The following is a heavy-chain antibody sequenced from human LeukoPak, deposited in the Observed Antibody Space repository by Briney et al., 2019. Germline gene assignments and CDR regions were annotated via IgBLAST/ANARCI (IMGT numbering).Heavy chain of an antibody. Sequence: SETLSLTCTVPGGSISSGNYYWSWIRQPPGKGLEWIGYIYYSGSTYYNPSLKSRVTISVDTSKNQFSLKLSSVTAADTAVYYCATSSLYSNSWYFDYWGQGTLVTVSS. J-gene: IGHJ4*02. CDR3: ATSSLYSNSWYFDY. D-gene: IGHD6-13*01. CDR1: GGSISSGNYY. V-gene: IGHV4-30-4*08. CDR2: IYYSGST.